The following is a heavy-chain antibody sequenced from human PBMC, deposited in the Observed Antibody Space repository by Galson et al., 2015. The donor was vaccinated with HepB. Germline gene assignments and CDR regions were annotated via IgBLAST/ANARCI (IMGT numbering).Heavy chain of an antibody. CDR3: ARDDLIVGANPDY. V-gene: IGHV1-18*01. Sequence: SVKVSCKAVGYTLDAYGISWARQPPGQGLEWMGWIRVSNGHTTYAQKFQDRVTMTADRVTRTAYMEVTSLRSEDTAVYYCARDDLIVGANPDYWGQGTLVIVSS. CDR1: GYTLDAYG. J-gene: IGHJ4*02. D-gene: IGHD1-26*01. CDR2: IRVSNGHT.